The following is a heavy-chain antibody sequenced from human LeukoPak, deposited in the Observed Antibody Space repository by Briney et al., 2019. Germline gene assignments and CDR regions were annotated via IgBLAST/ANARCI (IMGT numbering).Heavy chain of an antibody. D-gene: IGHD2-15*01. V-gene: IGHV4-31*03. CDR3: GRDALVGYFSYYYMDV. CDR2: IYYSGST. CDR1: GGSISSGGYY. J-gene: IGHJ6*03. Sequence: SETLSLTCTVSGGSISSGGYYWSWIRQHPGKGLERIGYIYYSGSTYYNPSLKSRVTISIDTSKNQFSLKLSSVTAADTAVYYCGRDALVGYFSYYYMDVWGKGTTVTVSS.